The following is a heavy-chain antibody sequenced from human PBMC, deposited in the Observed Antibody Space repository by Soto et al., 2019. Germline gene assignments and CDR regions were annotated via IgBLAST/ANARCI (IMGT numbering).Heavy chain of an antibody. V-gene: IGHV3-74*01. Sequence: PGGSLRLSCAASGFTFSSYWMHWVRQAPGKGLVWVSRINSDGSSTSYADSVKGRFTISRDNAKNTLYLQMNSLRAEDTAVYYCARLGGYYQALDHWSQGTLVTVSS. CDR1: GFTFSSYW. J-gene: IGHJ4*02. CDR2: INSDGSST. CDR3: ARLGGYYQALDH. D-gene: IGHD3-3*01.